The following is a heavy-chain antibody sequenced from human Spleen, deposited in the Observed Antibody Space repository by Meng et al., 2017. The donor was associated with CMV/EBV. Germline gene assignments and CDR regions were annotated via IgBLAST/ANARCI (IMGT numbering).Heavy chain of an antibody. V-gene: IGHV3-7*01. D-gene: IGHD3-3*01. CDR3: ARDPNYDFWSGYLDY. CDR1: GFTFSSYW. Sequence: GESLKISCASSGFTFSSYWMSWVRQAPGKGLKWVANIKQDGSEKYYVDSVKGRFTISRDNAKNSLYLQMNSLRAEDTAVYYCARDPNYDFWSGYLDYWGQGTLVTVSS. J-gene: IGHJ4*02. CDR2: IKQDGSEK.